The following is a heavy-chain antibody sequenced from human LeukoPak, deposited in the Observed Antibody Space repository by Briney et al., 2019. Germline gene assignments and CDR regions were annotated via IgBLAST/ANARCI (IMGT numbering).Heavy chain of an antibody. CDR2: IYYSGST. CDR1: GGSISCYH. J-gene: IGHJ4*02. V-gene: IGHV4-39*01. CDR3: ARHCVPMDIDY. D-gene: IGHD3-10*01. Sequence: PSETLSLTCTVSGGSISCYHWGWIRQPPGKGLEWIGSIYYSGSTYYNPSLQSRVTISVNTSKNQFCLKLSSETAAYSSVYYCARHCVPMDIDYWGQGTLVTVSS.